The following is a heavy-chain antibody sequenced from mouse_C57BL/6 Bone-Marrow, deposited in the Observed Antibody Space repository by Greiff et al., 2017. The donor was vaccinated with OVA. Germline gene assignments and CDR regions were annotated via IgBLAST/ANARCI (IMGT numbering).Heavy chain of an antibody. CDR3: ARGGPYWYFDV. CDR1: GYTFTSYW. Sequence: QVQLQQPGAELVKPGASVKLSCKASGYTFTSYWMHWVKQRPGQGLEWIGMIHPNSGSTNYNEKFKSKATLTVEKSSSTAYMQLSSLTSEDSAVYYCARGGPYWYFDVWGTGTTVTVSS. V-gene: IGHV1-64*01. J-gene: IGHJ1*03. CDR2: IHPNSGST.